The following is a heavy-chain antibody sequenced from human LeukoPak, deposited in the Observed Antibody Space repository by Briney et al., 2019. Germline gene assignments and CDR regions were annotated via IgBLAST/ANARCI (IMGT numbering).Heavy chain of an antibody. CDR2: MNPNSGNT. Sequence: ASVKVSCKASGYTFTSYGISWVRQAPGQGLEWMGWMNPNSGNTGYAQKFQGRVTITINTSISTAYMELSSLSSEDTAVYYCAREGLDVWGKGTTVTVSS. J-gene: IGHJ6*04. CDR3: AREGLDV. CDR1: GYTFTSYG. V-gene: IGHV1-8*03.